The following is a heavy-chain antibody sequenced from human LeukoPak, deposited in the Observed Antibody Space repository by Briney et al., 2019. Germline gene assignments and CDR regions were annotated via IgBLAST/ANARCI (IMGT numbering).Heavy chain of an antibody. D-gene: IGHD3-3*01. CDR3: ARYDSRGSASTTFDY. CDR1: GYSLGKNYY. CDR2: IYGRAST. Sequence: SETLSLTCAVAGYSLGKNYYWGWIRQSPGKWLEWIGRIYGRASTSYNPSLMNRVTMSVHTSKNHFSLPLTSVTAADTAVYYCARYDSRGSASTTFDYSGPGIQVTVSS. J-gene: IGHJ4*02. V-gene: IGHV4-38-2*01.